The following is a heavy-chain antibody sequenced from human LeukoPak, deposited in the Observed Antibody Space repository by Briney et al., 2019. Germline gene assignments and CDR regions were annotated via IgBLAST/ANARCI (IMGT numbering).Heavy chain of an antibody. J-gene: IGHJ6*03. V-gene: IGHV1-2*02. CDR1: GYTFTGYY. Sequence: ASVTVSCKASGYTFTGYYMHWVRQAPGQGLEWMGWMNPNSGGTNYAHRLQGRVTMTSDTSIGTDYMELSRLRSDDPAVYYCARGIMITFGGVIVIPYYYYYYMDVWGKGTTVTVSS. CDR3: ARGIMITFGGVIVIPYYYYYYMDV. D-gene: IGHD3-16*02. CDR2: MNPNSGGT.